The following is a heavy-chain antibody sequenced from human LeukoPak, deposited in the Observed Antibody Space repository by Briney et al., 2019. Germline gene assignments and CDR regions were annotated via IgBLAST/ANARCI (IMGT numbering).Heavy chain of an antibody. D-gene: IGHD4-11*01. CDR2: IIPIFGTA. CDR3: ARAIVAVTTPNGAFDI. J-gene: IGHJ3*02. V-gene: IGHV1-69*13. Sequence: PVKVSCKASGGTFSGSAISWVRQAPGQGLEWMGGIIPIFGTANYAQKFQDRVTITADESTSTAYMELNSLRSEDSAVYYCARAIVAVTTPNGAFDIWGQGTMVTVSS. CDR1: GGTFSGSA.